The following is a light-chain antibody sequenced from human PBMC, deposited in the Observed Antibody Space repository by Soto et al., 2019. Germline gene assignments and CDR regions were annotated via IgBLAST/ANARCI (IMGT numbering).Light chain of an antibody. CDR3: GTWDSSLGAGV. CDR2: DIT. V-gene: IGLV1-51*01. J-gene: IGLJ2*01. Sequence: QSVLTQPPSVSAAPGQKVTISCSGSSSNIGSNLVAWYQKLPGTAPKLLIYDITKRPSGIPERFSGSQSGTSATLGITGLRAGDEADYYCGTWDSSLGAGVFGGGTKVTVL. CDR1: SSNIGSNL.